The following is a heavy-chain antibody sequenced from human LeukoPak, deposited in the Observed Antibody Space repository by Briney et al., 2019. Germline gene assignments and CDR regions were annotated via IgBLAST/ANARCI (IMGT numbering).Heavy chain of an antibody. Sequence: GGSLRLSCAASGFTFSSYGMHWVRQAPGKGLEWEAFIRYDGSNKYYADSVKGRFTISRDNSKNTLYLQMNSLRAEDTAVYYCAKGRAPYSSSPVDYWGQGTLVTVSS. CDR3: AKGRAPYSSSPVDY. CDR1: GFTFSSYG. D-gene: IGHD6-6*01. V-gene: IGHV3-30*02. J-gene: IGHJ4*02. CDR2: IRYDGSNK.